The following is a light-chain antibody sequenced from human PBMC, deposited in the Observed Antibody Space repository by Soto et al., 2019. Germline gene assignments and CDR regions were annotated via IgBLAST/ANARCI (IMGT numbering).Light chain of an antibody. CDR3: QTWGTDSWV. J-gene: IGLJ3*02. CDR2: LNSDGSH. V-gene: IGLV4-69*01. CDR1: VAHSNYA. Sequence: QPVLTQSPSASASLGASVKLTCTLSVAHSNYAIAWHQQRPEKGPRYLMKLNSDGSHSKGDGIPDRFSGSSSGAERSLTISSLQSEDEADYYCQTWGTDSWVFGAGTKVTVL.